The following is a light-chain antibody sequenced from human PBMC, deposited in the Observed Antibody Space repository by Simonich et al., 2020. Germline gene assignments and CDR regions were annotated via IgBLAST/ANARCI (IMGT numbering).Light chain of an antibody. J-gene: IGKJ4*01. CDR1: QSVLYSSNNKNY. V-gene: IGKV4-1*01. CDR2: WAS. Sequence: DIVMTQSPASLAVSLGERATINCKSSQSVLYSSNNKNYLAWYQQKPRQPPKLLIYWASTRESGVPDRFSGSGSGTDFTLTISSLQAEDVAVYYCQQYYSTPPLTFGGGTKVEIK. CDR3: QQYYSTPPLT.